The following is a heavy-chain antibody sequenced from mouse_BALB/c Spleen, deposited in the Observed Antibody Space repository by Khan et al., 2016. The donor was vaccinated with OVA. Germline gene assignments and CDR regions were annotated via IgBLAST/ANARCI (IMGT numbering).Heavy chain of an antibody. J-gene: IGHJ3*01. CDR1: GFSLTSYG. CDR3: ARNYDYDEGLAY. V-gene: IGHV2-2*02. CDR2: IWSGGST. D-gene: IGHD2-4*01. Sequence: VQLVESGPGLVQPSQSLSITCTVSGFSLTSYGVHWVRQSPGQGLEWLGVIWSGGSTDYNEAFISRLSISKDNSKSQVFFKMNSLQGNDTAIYYCARNYDYDEGLAYWGQGTLVTVSA.